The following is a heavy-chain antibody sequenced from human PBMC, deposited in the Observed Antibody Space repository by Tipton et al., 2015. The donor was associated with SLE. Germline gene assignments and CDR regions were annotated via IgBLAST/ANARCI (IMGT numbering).Heavy chain of an antibody. J-gene: IGHJ4*02. D-gene: IGHD3-3*01. CDR3: ARDRPKASGLFGETSYFDY. CDR2: IYTSGST. V-gene: IGHV4-61*09. Sequence: TLSLTCTVSGGSISSGSYYWSWIRQPAGKGLEWIGHIYTSGSTNYNPPLKSRVTMSVDTPKNQFSLKLSSVTAADTAVYYCARDRPKASGLFGETSYFDYWGQGTLVTVSS. CDR1: GGSISSGSYY.